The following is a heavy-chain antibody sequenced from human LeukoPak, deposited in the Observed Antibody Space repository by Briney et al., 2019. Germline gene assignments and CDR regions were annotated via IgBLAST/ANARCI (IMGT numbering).Heavy chain of an antibody. V-gene: IGHV7-4-1*02. D-gene: IGHD6-6*01. CDR3: ARDIAARYYYYYYGMDV. Sequence: ASVKVSCKASGYTFTSYAMNWVRQAPGQGLEWMGRINTNTGNPTYAQGFTGRFVFSLDTSVSTAYLQISSLKAEDTAVYYCARDIAARYYYYYYGMDVWGQGTTVTVSS. CDR2: INTNTGNP. J-gene: IGHJ6*02. CDR1: GYTFTSYA.